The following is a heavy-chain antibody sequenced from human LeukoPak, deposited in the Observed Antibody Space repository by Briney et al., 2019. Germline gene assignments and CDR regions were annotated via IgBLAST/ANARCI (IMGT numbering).Heavy chain of an antibody. CDR1: GFTFSSYG. J-gene: IGHJ4*02. V-gene: IGHV3-30*02. Sequence: GGSLRLSCAASGFTFSSYGMHWVRQAPGKGMEWVAFIRYDGSNTYYAASVKGRFTNSRDNSKNTLYLQMNSLRAEDTAVYYCANAGGERYWSSTSCYTEGDYWGQGTLVTVSS. CDR3: ANAGGERYWSSTSCYTEGDY. CDR2: IRYDGSNT. D-gene: IGHD2-2*02.